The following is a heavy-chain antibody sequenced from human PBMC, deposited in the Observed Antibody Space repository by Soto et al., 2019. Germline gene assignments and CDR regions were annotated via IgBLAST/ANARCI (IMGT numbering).Heavy chain of an antibody. CDR3: ARRARPDFYYMDV. Sequence: EVQLAESGGDLAQPGGSLRLSCAASGFTLSGYAMDWVRQAPGKGLEHVSGISSNGVGTYYANSVQGRFTISRDNSKNTVYLQMGSLRPEDMAVYYCARRARPDFYYMDVWGKGTTVTVSS. D-gene: IGHD6-6*01. V-gene: IGHV3-64*01. CDR1: GFTLSGYA. CDR2: ISSNGVGT. J-gene: IGHJ6*03.